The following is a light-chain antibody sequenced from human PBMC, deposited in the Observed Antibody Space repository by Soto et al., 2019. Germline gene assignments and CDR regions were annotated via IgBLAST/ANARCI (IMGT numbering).Light chain of an antibody. CDR1: QSVNSNF. J-gene: IGKJ2*01. CDR2: GSS. V-gene: IGKV3-20*01. CDR3: QQYGRSPLLYT. Sequence: EIVLTQSPGTLSLSPGERATLSCRTSQSVNSNFLAWYQQKPGQAPRLLVYGSSTRAAGVPDRFSGSGSGTDFTLTISRLEPEAFAVYYCQQYGRSPLLYTFGQGTKLGVK.